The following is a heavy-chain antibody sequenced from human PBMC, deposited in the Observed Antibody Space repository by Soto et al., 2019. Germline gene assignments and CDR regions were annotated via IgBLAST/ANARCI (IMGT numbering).Heavy chain of an antibody. CDR1: GFTFSSYE. Sequence: PGGSLRLSCAASGFTFSSYEMNWVRQAPGKGLEWVSYISSSGSAIYYAASVRGRFTISRDNAKNSLFLQMSSLRAEDTAFYFCATKVTGTTYFGYWGQGALVTVSS. V-gene: IGHV3-48*03. CDR3: ATKVTGTTYFGY. J-gene: IGHJ4*02. D-gene: IGHD1-7*01. CDR2: ISSSGSAI.